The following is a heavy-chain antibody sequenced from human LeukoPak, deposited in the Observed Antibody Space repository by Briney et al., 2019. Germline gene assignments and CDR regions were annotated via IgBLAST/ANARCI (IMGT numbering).Heavy chain of an antibody. CDR3: TGGSGWYSPDY. CDR1: GFTFSDSA. J-gene: IGHJ4*02. V-gene: IGHV3-73*01. Sequence: GGSLRLSCAASGFTFSDSAMNWVRQASGKGLEWVGHIRGKTNSYATAYAASVRGRFTISRDDSKNTAYLQMSSLKTEDTAVHYCTGGSGWYSPDYWGQGTLVTVSS. CDR2: IRGKTNSYAT. D-gene: IGHD6-19*01.